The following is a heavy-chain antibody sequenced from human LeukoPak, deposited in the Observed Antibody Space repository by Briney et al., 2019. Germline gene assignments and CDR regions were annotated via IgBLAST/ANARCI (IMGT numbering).Heavy chain of an antibody. CDR2: INQDGSEK. CDR3: AREYDYGDPGIDY. D-gene: IGHD4-17*01. CDR1: GFTFRSYW. J-gene: IGHJ4*02. V-gene: IGHV3-7*01. Sequence: PGGSLRLSCAGSGFTFRSYWMSWVRQAPGKGLEWVANINQDGSEKNYVDSVKGRFTIFRDNPKNSLYLEMDSLRVEDTAVYYCAREYDYGDPGIDYWGQGALVTVSS.